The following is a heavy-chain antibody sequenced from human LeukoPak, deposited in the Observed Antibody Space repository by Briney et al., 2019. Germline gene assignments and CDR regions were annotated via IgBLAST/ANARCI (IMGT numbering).Heavy chain of an antibody. CDR1: GYTFTAYC. D-gene: IGHD2-2*02. CDR2: ITPHSGGT. J-gene: IGHJ5*02. CDR3: ARGFRLSAIEDCFDP. V-gene: IGHV1-2*02. Sequence: ASVKVSCKASGYTFTAYCMHWVRLAPGQGLQWMGWITPHSGGTRYAQRFQGRVTMTRDTSISTAYMELSGLRSDDTAVYYCARGFRLSAIEDCFDPWGQGTLVTVSS.